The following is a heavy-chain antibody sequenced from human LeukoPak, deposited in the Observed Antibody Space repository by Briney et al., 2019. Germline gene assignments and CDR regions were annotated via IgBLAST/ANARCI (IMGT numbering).Heavy chain of an antibody. V-gene: IGHV4-59*08. Sequence: SGSLSLTCIVPGGSITVDYWTWIRACPGKRVERIGYVYYTGSTNYHPSFKSRITISIDMTNKHFSLIMTSVTSGQQSIYYCATRKGVRDGSVFDPWGQGTLVTVSS. CDR2: VYYTGST. CDR1: GGSITVDY. CDR3: ATRKGVRDGSVFDP. D-gene: IGHD3-3*01. J-gene: IGHJ5*02.